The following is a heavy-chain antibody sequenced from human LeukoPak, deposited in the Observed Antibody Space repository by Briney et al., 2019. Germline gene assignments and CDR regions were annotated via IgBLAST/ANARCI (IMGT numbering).Heavy chain of an antibody. V-gene: IGHV4-31*03. J-gene: IGHJ3*02. CDR3: ASDDPNITGNHDAFDI. CDR2: FYNSGNI. D-gene: IGHD1-20*01. CDR1: GGSMTSSNYF. Sequence: SQTLSLTCTVSGGSMTSSNYFWSWIRQRPGKGLEWIGYFYNSGNIYYNPSLKSRVIFSVDTSKNQFSLKLTSVTAADTAVYYCASDDPNITGNHDAFDIWGQGTVVTVSS.